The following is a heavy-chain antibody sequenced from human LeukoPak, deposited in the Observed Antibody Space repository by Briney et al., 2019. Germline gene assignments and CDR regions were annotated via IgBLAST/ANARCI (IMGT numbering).Heavy chain of an antibody. Sequence: GGSLRLSCAASGFTFSSYGMHWVRQAPGKGLEWVAFIRYDGSNKYYADSVKGRFTISRDNSKNTLYLQMNSLRAEDTAVYYCAKLDEWELLDAFDIWAKGQWSPSLQ. J-gene: IGHJ3*02. D-gene: IGHD1-26*01. CDR3: AKLDEWELLDAFDI. V-gene: IGHV3-30*02. CDR2: IRYDGSNK. CDR1: GFTFSSYG.